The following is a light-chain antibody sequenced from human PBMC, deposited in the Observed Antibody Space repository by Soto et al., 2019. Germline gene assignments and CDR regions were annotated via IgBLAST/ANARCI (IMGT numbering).Light chain of an antibody. CDR3: SSYTASSTYV. V-gene: IGLV2-14*03. Sequence: QSALTQPASVSGSPGQSITISCTGTSSDVGGYNYVSWYQHHPGKAPKLMIFDVSNRPSGVSNRFSGSKSGNTASLTISGHQAEDEADYYCSSYTASSTYVFGTGTKLTVL. CDR2: DVS. J-gene: IGLJ1*01. CDR1: SSDVGGYNY.